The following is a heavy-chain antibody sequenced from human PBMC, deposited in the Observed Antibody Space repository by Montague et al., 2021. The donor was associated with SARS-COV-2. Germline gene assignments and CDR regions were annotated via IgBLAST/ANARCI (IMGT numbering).Heavy chain of an antibody. CDR1: GGSISSYY. D-gene: IGHD3-3*01. V-gene: IGHV4-59*01. Sequence: SETLSLTCTVSGGSISSYYCSWIRQPPGKGLEWIGYIYYSGSTNYNPSLKSRVTISVDMSTNQFYLKLSSVTAADTAGSYCARERITIFGAVTLPAYLDYGAQGPRVT. CDR3: ARERITIFGAVTLPAYLDY. CDR2: IYYSGST. J-gene: IGHJ4*02.